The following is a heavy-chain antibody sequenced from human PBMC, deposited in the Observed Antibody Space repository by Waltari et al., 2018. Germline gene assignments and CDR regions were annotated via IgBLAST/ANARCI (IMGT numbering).Heavy chain of an antibody. Sequence: QVQLQQWGAGLLKPSETLSLTCAVYGGSFSGYYWSWIRQPPGKGLEWIGEINHSGSTTYNPSLKSRVTISVDTSKNQFSLKLSSVTAADTAVYYCARAWGYWNYGGDYWGQGTLVTVSS. CDR2: INHSGST. CDR3: ARAWGYWNYGGDY. V-gene: IGHV4-34*01. D-gene: IGHD1-7*01. CDR1: GGSFSGYY. J-gene: IGHJ4*02.